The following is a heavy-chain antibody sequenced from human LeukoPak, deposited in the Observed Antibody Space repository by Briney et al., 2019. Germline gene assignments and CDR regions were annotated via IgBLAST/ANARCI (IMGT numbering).Heavy chain of an antibody. CDR1: GFTFSSYG. CDR3: AKLYGDYGSLSVSYYFDY. J-gene: IGHJ4*02. D-gene: IGHD4-17*01. V-gene: IGHV3-30*18. Sequence: GSLRLSCAASGFTFSSYGMHWVRQAPGKGLEWVAVISHDGSNKYYADSVKGRFTISRDNSKNTLYLQMNSLRAEDTAVYYCAKLYGDYGSLSVSYYFDYWGQGTLVTVSS. CDR2: ISHDGSNK.